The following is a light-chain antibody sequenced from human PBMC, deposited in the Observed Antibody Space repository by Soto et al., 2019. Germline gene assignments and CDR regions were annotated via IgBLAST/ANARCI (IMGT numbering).Light chain of an antibody. Sequence: EIVFAQSPATLSFSPGERATLSFRASQSVSSYLAWYQQKPGQAPRLLIYDASNRATGIPARFSGSGSGTEFTLTISSLQSEDFAVYYCQQYNNWPRTFGQGTKVDIK. V-gene: IGKV3-11*01. CDR1: QSVSSY. CDR2: DAS. CDR3: QQYNNWPRT. J-gene: IGKJ1*01.